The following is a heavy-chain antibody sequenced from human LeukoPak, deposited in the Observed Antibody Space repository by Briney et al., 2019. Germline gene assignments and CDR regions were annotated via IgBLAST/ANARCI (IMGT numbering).Heavy chain of an antibody. J-gene: IGHJ6*03. CDR1: GYTFTYHY. Sequence: ASVKVSCKASGYTFTYHYMHWVRQAPGQGLEWMGWINPNSGVTNYVQKFQGRVTMTRDMSISTAYMELRRLRSDDTAVYYCAKAYYDILTGYYTPYYYNSMDVWGKGTTVTISS. CDR3: AKAYYDILTGYYTPYYYNSMDV. CDR2: INPNSGVT. D-gene: IGHD3-9*01. V-gene: IGHV1-2*02.